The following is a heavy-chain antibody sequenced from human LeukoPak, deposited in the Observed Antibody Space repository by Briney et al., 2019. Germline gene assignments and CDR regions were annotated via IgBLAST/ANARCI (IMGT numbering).Heavy chain of an antibody. J-gene: IGHJ4*02. CDR1: GFTFSSYA. CDR2: ISGSGGST. V-gene: IGHV3-23*01. CDR3: AKDALRYFDWINY. D-gene: IGHD3-9*01. Sequence: QTGGSLRLSWAASGFTFSSYAMSWVRQAPGKGLEWVAVISGSGGSTYYADSVKGRFTISRDNSKNTLYLQMNSLRAEDTAVYYCAKDALRYFDWINYWGQGTLVTVSS.